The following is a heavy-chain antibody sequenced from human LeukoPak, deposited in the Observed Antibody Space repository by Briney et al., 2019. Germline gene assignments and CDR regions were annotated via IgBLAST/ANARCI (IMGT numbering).Heavy chain of an antibody. D-gene: IGHD1-26*01. V-gene: IGHV1-18*01. CDR3: ARLHLFAATIGNWFDP. CDR1: GYTFTSYG. CDR2: ISAYNGNT. Sequence: ASVKVSCKASGYTFTSYGISWVRQAPGQGLEWMGWISAYNGNTNYAQKLQGRVTMTTDTSTSTAYMELRSLRSDDTAVYFCARLHLFAATIGNWFDPWGQGTVVTVSS. J-gene: IGHJ5*02.